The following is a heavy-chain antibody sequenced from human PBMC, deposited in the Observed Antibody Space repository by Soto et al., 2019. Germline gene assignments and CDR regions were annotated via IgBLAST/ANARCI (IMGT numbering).Heavy chain of an antibody. V-gene: IGHV4-39*01. CDR2: IYYSGST. Sequence: PSETLSLTCTVSGGSISSSSYYWGWIRQPPGKGMEWIGSIYYSGSTYYNPSLKSRVTISVDTSKNQFSLKLSSVTAADTAVYYCARLIAAAGHYYYYYGMDVWGQGATVT. J-gene: IGHJ6*02. CDR1: GGSISSSSYY. D-gene: IGHD6-13*01. CDR3: ARLIAAAGHYYYYYGMDV.